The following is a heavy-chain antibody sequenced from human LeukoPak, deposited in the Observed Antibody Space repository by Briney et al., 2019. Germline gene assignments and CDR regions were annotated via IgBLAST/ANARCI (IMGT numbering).Heavy chain of an antibody. J-gene: IGHJ4*02. CDR2: ITNGGGDT. CDR1: GFNFNNFA. CDR3: AKGMGAYCGDDCSGRILDH. D-gene: IGHD2-21*02. Sequence: PGGSLRLSCAASGFNFNNFAMTWVRQSPGKRLEWVSTITNGGGDTRYADSVKGRFTISRDNSKNSLYLQMNSLGVEDTAVYFCAKGMGAYCGDDCSGRILDHWGQGTLVTVSS. V-gene: IGHV3-23*01.